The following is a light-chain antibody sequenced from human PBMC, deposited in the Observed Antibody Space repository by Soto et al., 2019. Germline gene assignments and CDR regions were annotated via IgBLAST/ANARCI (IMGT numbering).Light chain of an antibody. V-gene: IGKV1-5*01. CDR1: QNIRNL. CDR2: DAS. CDR3: QQYNTYST. J-gene: IGKJ5*01. Sequence: IHLTQSPSTLSAALGYRFTMTCRASQNIRNLLAWYQQKPGKAPKPLIYDASTLKTGVPSRFSGSGSGSEFNFTISGLQPDDFATYFCQQYNTYSTFGQGTRLEIK.